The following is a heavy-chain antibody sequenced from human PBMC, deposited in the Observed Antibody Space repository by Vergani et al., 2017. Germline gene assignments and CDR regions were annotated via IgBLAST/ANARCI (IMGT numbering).Heavy chain of an antibody. J-gene: IGHJ4*02. V-gene: IGHV3-43*02. Sequence: EVQLVESGGGLVKPGGSLRLSCAASGFTFDDYAMHWVRPAPGKGLEWVSLISGDGGSTYYADSVKGRFTISRDNSKNTLYLQMNSLRAEDTAVYYCAEDERVTMIVVVTQGLDYWGQGTLVTVSS. CDR2: ISGDGGST. D-gene: IGHD3-22*01. CDR1: GFTFDDYA. CDR3: AEDERVTMIVVVTQGLDY.